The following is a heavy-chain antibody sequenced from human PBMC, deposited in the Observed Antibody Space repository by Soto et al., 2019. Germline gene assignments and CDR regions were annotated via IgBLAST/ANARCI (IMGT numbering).Heavy chain of an antibody. D-gene: IGHD3-22*01. V-gene: IGHV1-18*01. CDR1: GYTFNTYA. Sequence: QVQLVQSGAEVKKPGASVKVSCKASGYTFNTYAISWVRQAPRQGLEWMGWISVHTGNTNYAQKLQGRVTMTTDTPTSTAYMELRSLRSDDTAIYYCARVRYDSSGYYWFFDLWGRGTLVTVSS. CDR3: ARVRYDSSGYYWFFDL. CDR2: ISVHTGNT. J-gene: IGHJ2*01.